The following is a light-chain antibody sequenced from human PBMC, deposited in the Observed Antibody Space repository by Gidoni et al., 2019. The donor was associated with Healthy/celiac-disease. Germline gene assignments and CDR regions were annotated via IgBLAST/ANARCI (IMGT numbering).Light chain of an antibody. CDR1: QSISSW. Sequence: DIQMTQSPPTLSAFVGDRVTITCRASQSISSWLAWYQQKPGKAPKPLISKASTLESGVPSRFSGSGAGTEFALTISSLQPDDFATYYCKQYSSYSWTFGQGTKVEIK. J-gene: IGKJ1*01. CDR3: KQYSSYSWT. CDR2: KAS. V-gene: IGKV1-5*03.